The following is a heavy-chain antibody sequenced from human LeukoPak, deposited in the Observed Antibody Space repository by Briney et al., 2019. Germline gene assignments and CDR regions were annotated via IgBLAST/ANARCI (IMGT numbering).Heavy chain of an antibody. CDR2: ISGDGGST. CDR1: GFTFDDYA. CDR3: AKMKGSIAAADGMDV. Sequence: PGGSLRLSCAASGFTFDDYAIHWVRQAPGKGLEWVSLISGDGGSTYYADSVKGRFTISRDNSKNSLYLQMNSLRTEDTALYYCAKMKGSIAAADGMDVWGKGTTVTVSS. V-gene: IGHV3-43*02. D-gene: IGHD6-13*01. J-gene: IGHJ6*04.